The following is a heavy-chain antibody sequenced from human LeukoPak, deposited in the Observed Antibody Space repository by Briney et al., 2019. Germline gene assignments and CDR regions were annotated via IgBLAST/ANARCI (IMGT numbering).Heavy chain of an antibody. V-gene: IGHV3-23*01. CDR2: ITGYGAT. D-gene: IGHD6-13*01. Sequence: GGSLRLSCAASGFTFSNFAMMCVRQAPGTGLQWVSTITGYGATFYAASVRGRFTIFRDTSMNTLFLQMNSLGAEDTAVYYCAKGAAAGKVDWFDPWGQGTLVTVSS. J-gene: IGHJ5*02. CDR1: GFTFSNFA. CDR3: AKGAAAGKVDWFDP.